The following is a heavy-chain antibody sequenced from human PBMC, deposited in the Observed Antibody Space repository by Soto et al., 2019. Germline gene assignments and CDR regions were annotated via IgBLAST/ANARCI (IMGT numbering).Heavy chain of an antibody. D-gene: IGHD2-15*01. J-gene: IGHJ4*02. CDR2: ISAYNGNT. CDR1: GYTFTSYG. CDR3: ARDDCSGGSCYVGFDY. V-gene: IGHV1-18*01. Sequence: QVQLVQSGAEVKKPGASVKVSCKASGYTFTSYGISWVRQAPGQGLEWMGWISAYNGNTNYAQKLQGRVTMTTDTXTXXAYMELRRLRSDDTAVYYCARDDCSGGSCYVGFDYWGQGTLVTVSS.